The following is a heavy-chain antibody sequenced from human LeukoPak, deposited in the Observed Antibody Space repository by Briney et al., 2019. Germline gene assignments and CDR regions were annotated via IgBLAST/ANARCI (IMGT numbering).Heavy chain of an antibody. CDR2: ITGDGGTT. Sequence: GGSLRLSCAASGFTFSSYAMSWVRQAPGKGLVWVSRITGDGGTTDYADSVKGRFTISRDNAKNTLYLEMNSLRAEDTAVYYCARDHSAEQHYYDSSAYYPDYWGQGTLVTVSS. D-gene: IGHD3-22*01. CDR1: GFTFSSYA. V-gene: IGHV3-74*01. J-gene: IGHJ4*02. CDR3: ARDHSAEQHYYDSSAYYPDY.